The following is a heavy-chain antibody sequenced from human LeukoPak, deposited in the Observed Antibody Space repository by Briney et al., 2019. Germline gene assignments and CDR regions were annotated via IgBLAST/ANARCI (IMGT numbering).Heavy chain of an antibody. CDR1: GGTFSSYA. D-gene: IGHD4-17*01. V-gene: IGHV1-69*13. J-gene: IGHJ3*02. CDR3: ARPGDGDYREPCVGSGKRPFDI. CDR2: IIPIFGTA. Sequence: ASVKVSCKASGGTFSSYAISWVRQAPGQGLEWMGGIIPIFGTANYAQKFQGRVTITADESTSTAYMELSSLRSEDTAVYYCARPGDGDYREPCVGSGKRPFDIWGQGTMVTVSS.